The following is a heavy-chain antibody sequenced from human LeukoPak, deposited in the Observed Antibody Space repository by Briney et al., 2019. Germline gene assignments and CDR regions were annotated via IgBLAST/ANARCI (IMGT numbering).Heavy chain of an antibody. D-gene: IGHD1-26*01. CDR2: IYYSGST. J-gene: IGHJ4*02. V-gene: IGHV4-61*10. CDR1: GDSISSGDYY. Sequence: PSETLSLTCTASGDSISSGDYYWSWIRQPAGKGLEWIGYIYYSGSTNYNPSLKSRVTISVDTSKNQFSLKLSSVTAADTAVYYCARVGWVGATRTFDYWGQGTLVTVSS. CDR3: ARVGWVGATRTFDY.